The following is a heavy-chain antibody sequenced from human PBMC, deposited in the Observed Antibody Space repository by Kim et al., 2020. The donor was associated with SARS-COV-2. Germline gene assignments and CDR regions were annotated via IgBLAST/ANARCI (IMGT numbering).Heavy chain of an antibody. J-gene: IGHJ6*01. Sequence: GGSLRLSCSASGFNISRYAIRWVRQAPGKGLEYVSAINTGSNGGSTFYADSVKGRFTISRDNSRNTVYIQMTSLRVEDTAVSYCVKWEFGGYTYYFYGMDVWGQGTTVIVSP. CDR1: GFNISRYA. D-gene: IGHD3-10*01. CDR3: VKWEFGGYTYYFYGMDV. V-gene: IGHV3-64D*08. CDR2: INTGSNGGST.